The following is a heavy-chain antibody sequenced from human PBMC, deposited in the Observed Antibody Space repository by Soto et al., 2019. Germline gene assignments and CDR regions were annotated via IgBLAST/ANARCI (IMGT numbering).Heavy chain of an antibody. CDR3: TRGYYGTDY. CDR1: GFTFSSYF. J-gene: IGHJ4*02. CDR2: IDNDGGTT. Sequence: GGSLRLSCAASGFTFSSYFMYWVRQAPGKGLVWVSRIDNDGGTTNYADSVKGRFTISRDNAKNTLYLQMNSLRAEDTAVYYCTRGYYGTDYWGQGTLVTVSS. D-gene: IGHD3-10*01. V-gene: IGHV3-74*01.